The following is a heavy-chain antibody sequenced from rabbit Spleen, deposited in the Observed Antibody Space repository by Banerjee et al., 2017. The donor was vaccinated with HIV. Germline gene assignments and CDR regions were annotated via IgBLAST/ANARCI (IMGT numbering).Heavy chain of an antibody. Sequence: QEQLEESGGDLVKPEGSLTLTCTASGFSFSSNYHMCWVRQAPGKGLGWIGCIVSGGAITYYASWAKGRFTISETSSTTVTLQMTSLTVADTATYFCARVSQSSGWGEDLWGPGTLVTVS. V-gene: IGHV1S45*01. CDR2: IVSGGAIT. J-gene: IGHJ4*01. D-gene: IGHD4-1*01. CDR1: GFSFSSNYH. CDR3: ARVSQSSGWGEDL.